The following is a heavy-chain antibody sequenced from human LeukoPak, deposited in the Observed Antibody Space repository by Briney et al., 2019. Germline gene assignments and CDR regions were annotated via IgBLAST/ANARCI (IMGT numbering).Heavy chain of an antibody. CDR3: ARDNGLIAAGTGSFGY. Sequence: PGGSLRLSCAASGFTLSRYWMSGVRQAAGKGGEGVANIKQDGSEKYYVDSVKGRFTISRDNAKNSLYLQMNSLRAEDTAVYYCARDNGLIAAGTGSFGYWGQGTLVTVSS. D-gene: IGHD6-13*01. J-gene: IGHJ4*02. CDR2: IKQDGSEK. V-gene: IGHV3-7*01. CDR1: GFTLSRYW.